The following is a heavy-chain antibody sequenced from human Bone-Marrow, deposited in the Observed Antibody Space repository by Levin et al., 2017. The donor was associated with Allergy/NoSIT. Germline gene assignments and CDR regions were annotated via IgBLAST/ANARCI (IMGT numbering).Heavy chain of an antibody. J-gene: IGHJ4*02. D-gene: IGHD2-2*01. CDR1: GGSISSGGYY. CDR3: ASWDRSTSCFDY. CDR2: IYYSGST. V-gene: IGHV4-31*03. Sequence: PSETLSLTCTVSGGSISSGGYYWSWIRQHPGKGLEWIGYIYYSGSTYYNPSLKSRVTISVDTSKNQFSLKLSSVTAADTAVYYCASWDRSTSCFDYWGQGTLVTVSS.